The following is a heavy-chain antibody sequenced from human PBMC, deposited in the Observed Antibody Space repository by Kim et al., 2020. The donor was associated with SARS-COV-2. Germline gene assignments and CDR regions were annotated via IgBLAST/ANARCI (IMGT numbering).Heavy chain of an antibody. J-gene: IGHJ3*02. CDR3: ARGRKYYDSSGYPGHAFDI. Sequence: SRVTISVDTSKNQFSLKLSSVTAADTAVYYCARGRKYYDSSGYPGHAFDIWGQGTMVTVSS. V-gene: IGHV4-59*09. D-gene: IGHD3-22*01.